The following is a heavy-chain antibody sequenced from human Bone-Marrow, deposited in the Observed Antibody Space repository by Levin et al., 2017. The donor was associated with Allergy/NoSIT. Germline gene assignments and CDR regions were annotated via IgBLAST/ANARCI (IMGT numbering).Heavy chain of an antibody. D-gene: IGHD1-14*01. V-gene: IGHV4-39*01. CDR2: IYYTGST. CDR1: GGSISSSSYY. J-gene: IGHJ6*02. Sequence: NSSETLSLTCSVSGGSISSSSYYWAWFRQTPGKGLEWIGSIYYTGSTHYNPSLKSRASISVDRSKNQFSLRLSPVTAADTAVYYCARPESLVHYYALDVWGQGTTVAVSS. CDR3: ARPESLVHYYALDV.